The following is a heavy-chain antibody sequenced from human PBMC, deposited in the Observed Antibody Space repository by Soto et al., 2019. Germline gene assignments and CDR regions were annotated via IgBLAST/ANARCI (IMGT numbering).Heavy chain of an antibody. J-gene: IGHJ6*02. CDR1: AYSFTDNQ. CDR2: INPNSGAA. CDR3: ARDVNMDSMGGPNVWAHYTLDV. D-gene: IGHD2-8*01. V-gene: IGHV1-2*02. Sequence: QVQLVQSGAEVKKPGASVRVSCKASAYSFTDNQIHWVRQAPGQGLEWMGWINPNSGAATYSDKFQGRVTLTRDTSISTAYMHLTSLKSDDTVVYLCARDVNMDSMGGPNVWAHYTLDVWGQGTTVTVSS.